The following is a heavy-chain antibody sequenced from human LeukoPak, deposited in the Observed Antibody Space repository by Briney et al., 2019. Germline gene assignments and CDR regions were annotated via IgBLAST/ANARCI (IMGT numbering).Heavy chain of an antibody. V-gene: IGHV1-2*02. CDR1: GYTFTGFY. CDR2: INPNSGGT. Sequence: ASVKVSCKASGYTFTGFYMHWVRQAPGQGLEWMGWINPNSGGTNYAQKFQGRVTMTRDTSISTAYMELSRLRSDDTAVYYCARAYLIAAAGYNWFDPWGQGTLVTVSS. D-gene: IGHD6-13*01. J-gene: IGHJ5*02. CDR3: ARAYLIAAAGYNWFDP.